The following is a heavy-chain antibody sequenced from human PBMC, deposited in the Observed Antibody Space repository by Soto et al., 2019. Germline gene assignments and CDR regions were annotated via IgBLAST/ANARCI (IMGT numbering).Heavy chain of an antibody. Sequence: GASVKVSCKASGFTFSNYGLNWVRQAPGQGLKWMGWVSANNGHTNYAQNLQGRVSMTTDTSTSTAYMELRGLTFDDTAVYYCARDIESVTAKHFFYYYAMDVWGQGPRSPSP. CDR1: GFTFSNYG. V-gene: IGHV1-18*01. J-gene: IGHJ6*02. D-gene: IGHD2-8*01. CDR2: VSANNGHT. CDR3: ARDIESVTAKHFFYYYAMDV.